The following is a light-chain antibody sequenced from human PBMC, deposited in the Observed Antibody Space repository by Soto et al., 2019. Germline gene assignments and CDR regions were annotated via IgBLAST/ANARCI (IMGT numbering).Light chain of an antibody. J-gene: IGKJ1*01. CDR2: AAY. V-gene: IGKV1-39*01. Sequence: EIQMTQSPSSLSASVGDRSTSTRLASQTITSDLNWYQQRPGKAPKLLIYAAYNLQSGVTSRFSGSGSGTDFTLTISSLEPEDLAVYYCQQRSNWPRTFGQGTKVEIK. CDR1: QTITSD. CDR3: QQRSNWPRT.